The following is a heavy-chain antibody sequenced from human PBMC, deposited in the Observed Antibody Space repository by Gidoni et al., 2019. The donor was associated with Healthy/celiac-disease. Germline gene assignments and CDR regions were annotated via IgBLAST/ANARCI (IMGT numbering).Heavy chain of an antibody. CDR2: ISGSGGST. D-gene: IGHD3-3*01. Sequence: EVQLLESGGGLVQPGGSLRLSCAASGFPFSSYSRSWVRQAPGKGLEWVSAISGSGGSTYYADSVKGRFTISRDNSKNTLYLQMNSLRAEDTAVYYCAKDVAIFGVVTGFDYWGQGTLVTVSS. V-gene: IGHV3-23*01. CDR3: AKDVAIFGVVTGFDY. J-gene: IGHJ4*02. CDR1: GFPFSSYS.